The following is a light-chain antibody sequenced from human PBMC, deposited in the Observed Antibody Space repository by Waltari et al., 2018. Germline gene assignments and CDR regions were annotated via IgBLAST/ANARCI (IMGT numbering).Light chain of an antibody. J-gene: IGKJ1*01. V-gene: IGKV1-12*01. Sequence: DIQMTQSPSFVSASVGDRVTITCRASQDIRTRLAWYQQKPGKAPKLLIYSASGLHSGVPSRFSGSGSGTHFTLTISSLQPEDFATYYCQQANSFPWTFGQGTKVEIK. CDR2: SAS. CDR1: QDIRTR. CDR3: QQANSFPWT.